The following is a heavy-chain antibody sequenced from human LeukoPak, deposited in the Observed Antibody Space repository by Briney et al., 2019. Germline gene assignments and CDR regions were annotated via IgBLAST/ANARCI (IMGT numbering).Heavy chain of an antibody. D-gene: IGHD1-14*01. V-gene: IGHV4-34*01. Sequence: SETLSLTCAVYGGSFSGYYWSWIRQPPGKGLEWIGEINHSGSTNYNPSLKSRVTISVDTSKNQFSLKLSSVTAADTAVYYCARDRNYGRLYYFDYWGQGTPVTVSS. CDR2: INHSGST. CDR1: GGSFSGYY. CDR3: ARDRNYGRLYYFDY. J-gene: IGHJ4*02.